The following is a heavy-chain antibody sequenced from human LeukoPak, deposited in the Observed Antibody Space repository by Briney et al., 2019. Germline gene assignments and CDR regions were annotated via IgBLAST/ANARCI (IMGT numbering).Heavy chain of an antibody. Sequence: GGSLTLSCAASGFTFSSHAMSWVRQAAGRGLEWVSAISGSGCSTYYADSVKGRFTIPRDNYKNTLSLQMNSMRAEDTAVYYCAKAGWYGSGHRWFDPWGQGTLVTVSS. J-gene: IGHJ5*02. CDR2: ISGSGCST. CDR3: AKAGWYGSGHRWFDP. V-gene: IGHV3-23*01. D-gene: IGHD3-10*01. CDR1: GFTFSSHA.